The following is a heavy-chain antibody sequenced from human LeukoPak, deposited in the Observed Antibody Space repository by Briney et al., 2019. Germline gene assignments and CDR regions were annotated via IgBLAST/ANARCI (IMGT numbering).Heavy chain of an antibody. Sequence: PGGSLRLSCAASGFTFSSYAMSWVRQAPGKGLEWVSSISSSSSYIYYADSVKGRFTISRDNAKNSLYLQMNSLRAEDTAVYYCARDRELLLSGLRGARGGTHAFDIWGQGTMVTVSS. CDR1: GFTFSSYA. J-gene: IGHJ3*02. D-gene: IGHD1-26*01. CDR2: ISSSSSYI. V-gene: IGHV3-21*01. CDR3: ARDRELLLSGLRGARGGTHAFDI.